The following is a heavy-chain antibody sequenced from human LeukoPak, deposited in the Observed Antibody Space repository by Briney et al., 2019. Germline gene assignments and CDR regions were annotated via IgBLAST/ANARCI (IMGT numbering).Heavy chain of an antibody. Sequence: GGSLRLSCAASGFTFSSYAMSWVRQAPGKGLEWVSAISDTGNTYHADSVKGRFTISRDSSKNTLFLQMNSLRAEDTAVYYCARVLYCSSTSCYYFDYWGQGTLVTVSS. CDR3: ARVLYCSSTSCYYFDY. CDR2: ISDTGNT. CDR1: GFTFSSYA. D-gene: IGHD2-2*01. J-gene: IGHJ4*02. V-gene: IGHV3-23*01.